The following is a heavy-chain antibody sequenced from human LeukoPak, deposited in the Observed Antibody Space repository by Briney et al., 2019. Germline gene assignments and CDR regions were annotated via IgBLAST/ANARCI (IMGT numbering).Heavy chain of an antibody. CDR1: GGSISSGGYY. Sequence: SETLSLTCTVSGGSISSGGYYWSWIRQHPGKGLEWIGYIYYSGSTNYNPSLKSRVTISVDTSKNQFSLKLSSVTTADTAVYYCASLVYSSSWYDYWGQGTLVTVSS. V-gene: IGHV4-31*03. D-gene: IGHD6-13*01. J-gene: IGHJ4*02. CDR3: ASLVYSSSWYDY. CDR2: IYYSGST.